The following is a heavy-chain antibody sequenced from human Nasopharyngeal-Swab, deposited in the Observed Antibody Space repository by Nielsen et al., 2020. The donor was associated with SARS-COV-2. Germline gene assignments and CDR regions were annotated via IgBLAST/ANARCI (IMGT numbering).Heavy chain of an antibody. D-gene: IGHD5-12*01. J-gene: IGHJ4*02. V-gene: IGHV3-11*01. CDR2: ISSSGSTI. Sequence: GESLKISCAASGFTFSSYWMSWIRQAPGKGLEWVSYISSSGSTIYYADSVKGRFTISRDNAKNSLYLQMNSLRAEDTAVYYCARDLGWLRFMRYDYWGQGTLVTVSS. CDR3: ARDLGWLRFMRYDY. CDR1: GFTFSSYW.